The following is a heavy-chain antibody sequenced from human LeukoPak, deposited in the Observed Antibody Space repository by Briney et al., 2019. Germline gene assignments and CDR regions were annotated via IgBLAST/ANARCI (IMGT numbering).Heavy chain of an antibody. CDR3: ARVGYDILTGYYEYYFDY. Sequence: SESLSLTCAVYGGSFSGYYWSWIRQPPGKGLEWIGEINHSGSTNYNPSLKSRVTMSVDTSKNQFSLKLSSVTAADTAVYYCARVGYDILTGYYEYYFDYWGQGTLVTVSS. CDR1: GGSFSGYY. J-gene: IGHJ4*02. D-gene: IGHD3-9*01. CDR2: INHSGST. V-gene: IGHV4-34*01.